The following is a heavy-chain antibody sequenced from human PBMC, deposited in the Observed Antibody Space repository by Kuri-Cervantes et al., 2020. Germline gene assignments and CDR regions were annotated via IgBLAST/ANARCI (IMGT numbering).Heavy chain of an antibody. Sequence: GGSLRLSCAASGFTFSSYWMSWVRQAPGKGLEWVANIKQDGSEKYYVDSVKGRFTISRDNAKNSLYLQMNSLRAEDTAVYYCARDPIRPSGWYSGSPDYWGQGTLVTVSS. CDR2: IKQDGSEK. CDR3: ARDPIRPSGWYSGSPDY. V-gene: IGHV3-7*01. D-gene: IGHD6-19*01. CDR1: GFTFSSYW. J-gene: IGHJ4*02.